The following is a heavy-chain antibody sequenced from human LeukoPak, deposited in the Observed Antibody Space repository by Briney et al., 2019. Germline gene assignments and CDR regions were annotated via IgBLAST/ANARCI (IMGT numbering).Heavy chain of an antibody. CDR2: INTNNGNP. CDR3: ARDRVDYYYYGMDV. J-gene: IGHJ6*02. V-gene: IGHV7-4-1*02. D-gene: IGHD3-10*01. CDR1: GYTFTSYA. Sequence: GASVKVSCKASGYTFTSYAMNWVRQAPGQGLEWMGWINTNNGNPTYAQGFTGRFVFSLDTSVSTAYLQTSSLKAEDTAVYYCARDRVDYYYYGMDVWGQGTTVTVSS.